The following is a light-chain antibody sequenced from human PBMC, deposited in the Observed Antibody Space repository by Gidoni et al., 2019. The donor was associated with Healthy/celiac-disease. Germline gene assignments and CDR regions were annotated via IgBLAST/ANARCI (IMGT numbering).Light chain of an antibody. CDR3: QQYDNLPLT. CDR2: DAS. V-gene: IGKV1-33*01. CDR1: QDISNY. Sequence: IPITQSPSSLSAAVGDRVTITCRASQDISNYLNWYQQKPGKAPKLLIYDASNLETGVPSRFSGSGSGTDFTFTISSLQPEDIATYYCQQYDNLPLTFXGXTKVEIK. J-gene: IGKJ4*01.